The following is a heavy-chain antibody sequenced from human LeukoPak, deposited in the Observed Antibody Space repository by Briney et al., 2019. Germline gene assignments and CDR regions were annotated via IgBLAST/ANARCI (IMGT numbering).Heavy chain of an antibody. V-gene: IGHV3-23*01. CDR1: GFTFSSYA. J-gene: IGHJ1*01. Sequence: GGSLRLSCAASGFTFSSYAMTWVRQAPGKGLDWVSVISGSGDTRYYADSVQGRFTISRDNFKNTLFLQMNSLSAEDTAVYYCVKELNVLLPAAAKRGPDYFQHWGQGTLVTVSS. CDR2: ISGSGDTR. D-gene: IGHD2-2*01. CDR3: VKELNVLLPAAAKRGPDYFQH.